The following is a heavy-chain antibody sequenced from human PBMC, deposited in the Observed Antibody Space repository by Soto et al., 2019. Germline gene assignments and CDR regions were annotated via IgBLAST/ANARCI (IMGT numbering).Heavy chain of an antibody. CDR3: AKDNAVVHYYFEY. D-gene: IGHD2-15*01. V-gene: IGHV3-23*01. J-gene: IGHJ4*02. CDR1: VFTFSSYA. Sequence: XGSLRLSCASSVFTFSSYAMSCVRHSPGEWLEWVSAISGSGGSTYYADSVKGRFTISRDNSKNTLYLQMNSLRAEDTAVYYCAKDNAVVHYYFEYWGQGTLVSVSS. CDR2: ISGSGGST.